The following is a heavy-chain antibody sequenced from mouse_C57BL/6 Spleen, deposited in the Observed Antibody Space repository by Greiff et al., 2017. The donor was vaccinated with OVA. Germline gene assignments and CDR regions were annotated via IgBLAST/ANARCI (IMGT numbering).Heavy chain of an antibody. CDR1: GFTFSDYY. D-gene: IGHD4-1*01. V-gene: IGHV5-16*01. J-gene: IGHJ1*03. Sequence: EVMLVESEGGLVQPGSSMKLSCTASGFTFSDYYMAWVRQVPEKGLEWVANINYDGSSTYYLDSLKSRFIISRDNAKNILYLQMSSLKSEDTATYYCARGELTGKWYFDVWGTGTTVTVSS. CDR3: ARGELTGKWYFDV. CDR2: INYDGSST.